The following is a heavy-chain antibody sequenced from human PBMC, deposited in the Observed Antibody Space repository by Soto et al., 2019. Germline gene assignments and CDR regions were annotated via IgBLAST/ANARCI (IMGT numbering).Heavy chain of an antibody. D-gene: IGHD3-10*01. Sequence: GGSLRLSCAASGFTFSSYGMHWVRQAPGKGLEWVAVIWYDGSNKYYADSVKGRFTISRDNSKNTLYLQMNSLRAEDTAVYYCARDYGSVPAVGMDVWGQGTTVTVSS. J-gene: IGHJ6*02. CDR2: IWYDGSNK. CDR3: ARDYGSVPAVGMDV. CDR1: GFTFSSYG. V-gene: IGHV3-33*01.